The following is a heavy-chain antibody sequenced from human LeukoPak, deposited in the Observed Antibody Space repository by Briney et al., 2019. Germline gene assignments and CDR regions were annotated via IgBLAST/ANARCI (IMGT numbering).Heavy chain of an antibody. CDR3: AKQMSTVTFTPFDY. CDR1: GFILRSHA. Sequence: TGGSLRLSCAASGFILRSHAMSWVRQAPGKGLEWVSGISGSGGSTYYVDSVKGRFTISRDNSKNTLYLQMNSLRADDTAACYWAKQMSTVTFTPFDYWGQGTLVTVSS. CDR2: ISGSGGST. V-gene: IGHV3-23*01. D-gene: IGHD4-17*01. J-gene: IGHJ4*02.